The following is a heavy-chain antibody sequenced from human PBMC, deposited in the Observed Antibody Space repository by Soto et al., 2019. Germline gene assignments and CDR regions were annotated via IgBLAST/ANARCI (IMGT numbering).Heavy chain of an antibody. D-gene: IGHD4-17*01. CDR3: ARATTVVTPSWFDP. CDR1: GGSISSGDYY. CDR2: IYYSGST. V-gene: IGHV4-30-4*01. Sequence: PSETLSLTCTVSGGSISSGDYYWSWIRQPPGKGLEWIGYIYYSGSTYYNPSLKSRVTISVDTSKNQFSLKLSSVTAADTAVYYCARATTVVTPSWFDPWGQGTLVTVSS. J-gene: IGHJ5*02.